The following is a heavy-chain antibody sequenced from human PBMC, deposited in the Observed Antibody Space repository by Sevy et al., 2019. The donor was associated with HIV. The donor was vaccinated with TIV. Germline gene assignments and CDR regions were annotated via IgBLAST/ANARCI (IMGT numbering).Heavy chain of an antibody. D-gene: IGHD3-10*02. CDR1: GFTFSDFG. CDR2: IWNDGSNK. CDR3: ARYVRGEGIRPGDLDY. Sequence: GGSLRLSCAASGFTFSDFGMQWVRQAPGKGLQWVAVIWNDGSNKYYADSVKGRFTTSRDNSSNTLYLQMNSLRAEDTAVYYCARYVRGEGIRPGDLDYWGQGTLVTVSS. J-gene: IGHJ4*02. V-gene: IGHV3-33*01.